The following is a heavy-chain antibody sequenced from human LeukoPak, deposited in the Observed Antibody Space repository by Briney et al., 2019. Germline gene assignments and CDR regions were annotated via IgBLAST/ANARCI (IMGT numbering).Heavy chain of an antibody. D-gene: IGHD7-27*01. Sequence: GGSLRLSCAASGFTFSSNAVNWVRQAPGKGLEWVSAISGSGGSTYYADSVKGRFIISRDNSKNTLYLQMNSLRAEDTAVYYCVKSSPLGGVDYWGQGTLVTVSS. CDR3: VKSSPLGGVDY. V-gene: IGHV3-23*01. CDR1: GFTFSSNA. CDR2: ISGSGGST. J-gene: IGHJ4*02.